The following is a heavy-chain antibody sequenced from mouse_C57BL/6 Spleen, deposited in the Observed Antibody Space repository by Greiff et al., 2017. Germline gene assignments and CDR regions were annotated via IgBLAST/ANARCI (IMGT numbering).Heavy chain of an antibody. CDR1: GYTFTDYY. CDR3: ARGELVVGYFDV. V-gene: IGHV1-26*01. CDR2: LNPNNGGT. J-gene: IGHJ1*03. D-gene: IGHD1-1*02. Sequence: VQLQQSGPELVKPGASVKISCKASGYTFTDYYMNWVKQSHGKSLEWIGDLNPNNGGTSYNQKFKGKATLTVDKSSSTAYMELRSLTSEDSAVYYCARGELVVGYFDVWGTGTTVTVSS.